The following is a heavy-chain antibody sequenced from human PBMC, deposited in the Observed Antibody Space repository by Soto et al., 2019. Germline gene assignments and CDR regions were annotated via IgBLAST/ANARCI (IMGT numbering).Heavy chain of an antibody. Sequence: QVQLVQSAAEVKKPGASVKVTCKASGYTFIRYGITWVRQAPGQGLEWVGWISPYNDYTEYAQKFHGRGTMTTDTSARTVTRALRGMRSDDTAVYDCARGGYYENFWKKLNYYGLDVWGQGTTVTVSS. CDR3: ARGGYYENFWKKLNYYGLDV. D-gene: IGHD3-16*01. CDR2: ISPYNDYT. V-gene: IGHV1-18*01. J-gene: IGHJ6*02. CDR1: GYTFIRYG.